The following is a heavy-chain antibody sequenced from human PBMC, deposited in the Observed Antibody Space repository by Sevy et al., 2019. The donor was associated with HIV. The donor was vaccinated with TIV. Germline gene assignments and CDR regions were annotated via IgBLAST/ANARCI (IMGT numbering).Heavy chain of an antibody. CDR1: GFTFIYYG. CDR2: ISYDGRDK. CDR3: AKDRTRLTVTAGGYLDF. J-gene: IGHJ4*02. D-gene: IGHD4-17*01. Sequence: GGSLRLSCAASGFTFIYYGMHWVRQAPGKGLEWVALISYDGRDKYYAYSVKGRFTISRDSSKSTLFLQMTSLRAEDTAVYFCAKDRTRLTVTAGGYLDFWGQGTLVTVSS. V-gene: IGHV3-30*18.